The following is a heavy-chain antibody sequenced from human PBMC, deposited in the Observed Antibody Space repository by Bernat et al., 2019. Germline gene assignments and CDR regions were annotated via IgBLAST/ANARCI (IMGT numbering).Heavy chain of an antibody. CDR3: ATYYIGWGGRGS. CDR2: VDYSGTT. CDR1: GGSISSNH. V-gene: IGHV4-59*01. Sequence: QVQLQESGPGLVKPSETLSLTCTVSGGSISSNHWSWIRQPPGKGLEWIGYVDYSGTTNSWNTNYNPSLNSRVTISRDTSRNQFSLHLSSVTAADTAMYYCATYYIGWGGRGSWGQGTLVTVSS. D-gene: IGHD3-10*01. J-gene: IGHJ5*02.